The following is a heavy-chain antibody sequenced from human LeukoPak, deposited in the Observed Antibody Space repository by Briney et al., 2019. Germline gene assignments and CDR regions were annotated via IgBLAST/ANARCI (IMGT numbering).Heavy chain of an antibody. V-gene: IGHV3-53*01. J-gene: IGHJ4*02. Sequence: GGSLRLSCAASGFTVSSNYMSWVRQAPGKGLEWVSVIYSGGSTYYADSVKGRFTISRDNSKNTLYLQMNSLRAEDTAVYYCARGIQDCGGDCYPKYYFDYWGQGTLVTVSS. CDR1: GFTVSSNY. D-gene: IGHD2-21*02. CDR3: ARGIQDCGGDCYPKYYFDY. CDR2: IYSGGST.